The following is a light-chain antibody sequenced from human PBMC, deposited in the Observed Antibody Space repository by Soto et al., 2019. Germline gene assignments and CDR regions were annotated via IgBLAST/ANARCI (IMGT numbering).Light chain of an antibody. CDR3: QQANSFPIT. CDR1: QGLKF. Sequence: DIQMPQSPSSVSASVGDTVTITCRASQGLKFLAWYQQKPGKAPRLLIYEATNLQSGVPPRFSGSGSGTDFTLTISSLQPEDFATYFCQQANSFPITFGQGTRLEI. J-gene: IGKJ5*01. CDR2: EAT. V-gene: IGKV1-12*01.